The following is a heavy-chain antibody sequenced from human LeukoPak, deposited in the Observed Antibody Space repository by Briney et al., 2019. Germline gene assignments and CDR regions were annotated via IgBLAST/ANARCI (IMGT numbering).Heavy chain of an antibody. CDR1: GGSFSGYY. V-gene: IGHV4-34*01. CDR2: INHSGST. J-gene: IGHJ4*02. CDR3: ASAGSYCLDY. Sequence: SETLSLTCAVYGGSFSGYYWSWIRQPPGKGLEWIGEINHSGSTNYNPSLKRRVTISVDTSKNQSSLTLSSVTAADTSVYYCASAGSYCLDYWGQGTLVTGSS. D-gene: IGHD3-10*01.